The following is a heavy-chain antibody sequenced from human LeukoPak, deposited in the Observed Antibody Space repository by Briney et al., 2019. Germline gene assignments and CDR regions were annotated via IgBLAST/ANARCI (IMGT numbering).Heavy chain of an antibody. CDR3: VRDNPDYSPWDYYYYGMDV. V-gene: IGHV1-69*04. CDR1: GGTFSSYA. CDR2: IIPIFGIA. D-gene: IGHD2-15*01. Sequence: SVKVSCKASGGTFSSYAISWVRQAPGQGLEWMGRIIPIFGIANYAQKFQGRVTITADKSTSTAYMELSSLRSEDTAVYYCVRDNPDYSPWDYYYYGMDVWGQGTTVTVSS. J-gene: IGHJ6*02.